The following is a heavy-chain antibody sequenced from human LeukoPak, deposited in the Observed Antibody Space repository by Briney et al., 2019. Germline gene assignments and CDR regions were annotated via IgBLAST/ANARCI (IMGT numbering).Heavy chain of an antibody. CDR1: GSTFSGHL. J-gene: IGHJ4*02. V-gene: IGHV3-33*08. CDR2: IWYDGSNK. CDR3: ARGGYSSSWEGVY. Sequence: GGSLRLSCAASGSTFSGHLLHWVRQAPGKGLEWVAVIWYDGSNKYYADSVKGRFTISRDNSKNTLYLQMNSLRAEDTAVYYCARGGYSSSWEGVYWGQGTLVTVSS. D-gene: IGHD6-13*01.